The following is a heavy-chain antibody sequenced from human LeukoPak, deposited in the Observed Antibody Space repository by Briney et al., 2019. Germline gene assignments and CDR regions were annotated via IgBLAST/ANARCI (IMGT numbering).Heavy chain of an antibody. J-gene: IGHJ6*04. CDR3: AELGITMIGGV. V-gene: IGHV3-48*03. CDR1: GFTFSSYE. CDR2: ISSSGSTI. Sequence: GGSLRLSCAASGFTFSSYEMNGVRQAPGRGREGVSYISSSGSTIYYADSVKGRFTISRDNAKNSLYLQMSSLRAEDTAVYYCAELGITMIGGVWGKGTTVTISS. D-gene: IGHD3-10*02.